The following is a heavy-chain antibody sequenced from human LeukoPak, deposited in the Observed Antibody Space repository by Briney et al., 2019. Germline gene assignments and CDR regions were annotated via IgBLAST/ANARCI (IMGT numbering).Heavy chain of an antibody. CDR2: ISSSSSTI. V-gene: IGHV3-48*01. CDR1: GSTFSSYS. J-gene: IGHJ6*03. CDR3: AKIGDFWSGPPFYYYMDV. D-gene: IGHD3-3*01. Sequence: GGSLRLSCAASGSTFSSYSMNWVRQAPGKGLEWVSYISSSSSTIYYADSVKGRFTISRDDSKNTLNLQMNNLRAEDTALYYCAKIGDFWSGPPFYYYMDVWGKGTTVTVSS.